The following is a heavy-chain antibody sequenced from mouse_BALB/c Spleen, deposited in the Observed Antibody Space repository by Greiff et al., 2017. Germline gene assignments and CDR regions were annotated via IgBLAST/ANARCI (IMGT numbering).Heavy chain of an antibody. CDR3: ARGYYDYPWFAY. Sequence: VKLMESGAELVRPGVSVKISCKGSGYTFTDYAMHWVKQSHAKSLEWIGVISTYYGDASYNQKFKGKATMTVDKSSSTAYMELARLTSEDSAIYYCARGYYDYPWFAYWGQGTLVTVSA. V-gene: IGHV1S137*01. D-gene: IGHD2-4*01. CDR2: ISTYYGDA. J-gene: IGHJ3*01. CDR1: GYTFTDYA.